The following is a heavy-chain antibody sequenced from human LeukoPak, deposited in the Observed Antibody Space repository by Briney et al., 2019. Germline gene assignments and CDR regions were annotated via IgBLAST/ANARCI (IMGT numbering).Heavy chain of an antibody. CDR1: GGSISSSSYY. Sequence: SETLSLTCTVSGGSISSSSYYWGWIRQPPGKGLEWIGSIYYSGSTYYNPSLKSRVTISVDTSKNQFSLKLSSVTAADTAVYYCARKYDFWGGYYDYWGQGTLVTVSS. J-gene: IGHJ4*02. D-gene: IGHD3-3*01. V-gene: IGHV4-39*01. CDR3: ARKYDFWGGYYDY. CDR2: IYYSGST.